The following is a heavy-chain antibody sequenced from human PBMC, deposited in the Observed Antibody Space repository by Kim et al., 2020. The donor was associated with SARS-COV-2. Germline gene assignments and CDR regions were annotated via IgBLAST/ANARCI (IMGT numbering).Heavy chain of an antibody. Sequence: GGSLRLSCEASGFTFSSYWMHWVRQAPGKGLVWVSRINSDGSSTSYADSVKGRFTISRDNAKNTLYLQMNSLRAEDTAVYYCASLGGDSVFSGYWGQGTLVTVSS. J-gene: IGHJ4*02. V-gene: IGHV3-74*01. D-gene: IGHD4-17*01. CDR2: INSDGSST. CDR3: ASLGGDSVFSGY. CDR1: GFTFSSYW.